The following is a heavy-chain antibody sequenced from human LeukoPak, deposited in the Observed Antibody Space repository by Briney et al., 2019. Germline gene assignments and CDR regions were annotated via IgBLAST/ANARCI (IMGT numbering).Heavy chain of an antibody. CDR3: ARDDGQGGPFDF. V-gene: IGHV3-53*01. CDR1: GFTVSSNY. CDR2: INSGGST. J-gene: IGHJ4*02. D-gene: IGHD3-16*01. Sequence: GGSLRLSCAVYGFTVSSNYMSWVRQAPGKGLEWVSIINSGGSTYYADSVKGRFTISRDNSKNTLYLHMNSLRAEDTAVYYCARDDGQGGPFDFWGQGTLVTVSS.